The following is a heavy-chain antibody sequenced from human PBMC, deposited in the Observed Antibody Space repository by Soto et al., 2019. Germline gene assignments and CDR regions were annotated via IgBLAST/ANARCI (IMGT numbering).Heavy chain of an antibody. CDR3: AKNPGYYYDSTGYHFDY. CDR2: ISWNSGSI. J-gene: IGHJ4*02. CDR1: GFTFDDYA. V-gene: IGHV3-9*01. D-gene: IGHD3-22*01. Sequence: GGSLRLSCAASGFTFDDYAMHWVRQAPGKGLEWVSGISWNSGSIGYADSVKGRFTISRDNAKNSLFLQMNSLRAEDTAVYYCAKNPGYYYDSTGYHFDYWGQGTPVTVSS.